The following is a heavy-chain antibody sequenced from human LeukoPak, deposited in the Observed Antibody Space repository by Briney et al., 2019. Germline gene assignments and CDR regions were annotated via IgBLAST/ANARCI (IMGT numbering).Heavy chain of an antibody. CDR2: IYSGGST. CDR1: GFTVSSNY. V-gene: IGHV3-53*01. CDR3: APPGGPYVDYDSNDY. D-gene: IGHD4-17*01. Sequence: GGSLRLSCAASGFTVSSNYMSWVRQAPGKGLEWVSVIYSGGSTYYADSVTGRFTISRDNSKNTLYLQMTSLRAEDTAVYYCAPPGGPYVDYDSNDYWGQGTLVTVSS. J-gene: IGHJ4*02.